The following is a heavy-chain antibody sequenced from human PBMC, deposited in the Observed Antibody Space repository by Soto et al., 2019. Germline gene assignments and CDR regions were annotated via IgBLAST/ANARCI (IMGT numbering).Heavy chain of an antibody. V-gene: IGHV1-69*02. CDR2: VNPILSMS. D-gene: IGHD3-10*01. CDR3: ATSYGSGYRAFDY. J-gene: IGHJ4*02. CDR1: GDTFSFYS. Sequence: SVKVSCKASGDTFSFYSINWVRQAPGLGLEWMGRVNPILSMSNYAQRFQGRVTMTADKSTSTAYMELSGLRSEDTAMYYCATSYGSGYRAFDYWGQGALLTVS.